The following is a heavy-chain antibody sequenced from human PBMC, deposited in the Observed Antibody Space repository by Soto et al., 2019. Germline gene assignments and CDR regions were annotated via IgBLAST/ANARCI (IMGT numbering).Heavy chain of an antibody. J-gene: IGHJ4*02. Sequence: QVPLVQSGAEVKKPGASVKVSCKTSGDSFPSYDINWVRQAPGQGLEWLGRMNSNSGNTGYSDNFQGRVSMTRDTSISTAYLELTNLRSDDTAVYYCARGLISRGLVATHWGQGTPVTVSS. D-gene: IGHD3-10*01. CDR2: MNSNSGNT. CDR1: GDSFPSYD. CDR3: ARGLISRGLVATH. V-gene: IGHV1-8*01.